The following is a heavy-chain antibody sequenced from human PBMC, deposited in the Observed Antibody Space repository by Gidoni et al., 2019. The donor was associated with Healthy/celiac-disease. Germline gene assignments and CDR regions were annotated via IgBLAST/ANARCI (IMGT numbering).Heavy chain of an antibody. CDR1: GFTLSSYG. CDR2: IWYDGSNK. J-gene: IGHJ4*02. V-gene: IGHV3-33*01. D-gene: IGHD6-6*01. Sequence: QVQLVESGGGVVQPGRSLRLSCAASGFTLSSYGMHWVRQAPGKGLEWVAVIWYDGSNKYYADSVKGRFTISRDNSKNKLYLQMNSLRAEDTAVYYCARDPPYSSSSPYPDYWGQGTLVTVSS. CDR3: ARDPPYSSSSPYPDY.